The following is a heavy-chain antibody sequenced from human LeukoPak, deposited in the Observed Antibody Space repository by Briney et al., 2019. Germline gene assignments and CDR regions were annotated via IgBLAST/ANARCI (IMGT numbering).Heavy chain of an antibody. CDR3: AKDGRALRTAEPWLDS. J-gene: IGHJ4*02. V-gene: IGHV3-9*01. D-gene: IGHD1-1*01. Sequence: GGSLRLSCAASGFIFDKYAMHWVRQGPGKGLEWVSGISWNGGIRGYADSVKGRFTISRDNAKSIVSLEMNSLRPDDTAIYYCAKDGRALRTAEPWLDSWGEGTLVTVSS. CDR1: GFIFDKYA. CDR2: ISWNGGIR.